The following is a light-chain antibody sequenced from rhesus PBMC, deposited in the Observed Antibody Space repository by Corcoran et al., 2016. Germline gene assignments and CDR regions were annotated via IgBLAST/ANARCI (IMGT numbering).Light chain of an antibody. V-gene: IGKV3-42*03. CDR3: QQYSNWPRT. Sequence: EIVLTQSPATLSLSPGERATLSCRASQSLRSSLAWYQQKPGQAPRLLIYGASSRATGIPTRFSGSGSGTDFTLTIRSLEPEDFAGYYCQQYSNWPRTFGQGTKVEIK. CDR2: GAS. CDR1: QSLRSS. J-gene: IGKJ1*01.